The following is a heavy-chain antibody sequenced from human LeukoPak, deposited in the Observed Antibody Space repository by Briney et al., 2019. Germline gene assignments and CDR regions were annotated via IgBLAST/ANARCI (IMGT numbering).Heavy chain of an antibody. CDR2: IYYSGST. CDR3: ARMIPRDYMDV. Sequence: SETLSLTCTVSGGSISSYYWSWIQQPPGKGLEWIGYIYYSGSTNYNPSLKSRVTISVDTSKNQFSLKLSSVTAADTAVYYCARMIPRDYMDVWGKGTTVTVSS. D-gene: IGHD3-22*01. J-gene: IGHJ6*03. CDR1: GGSISSYY. V-gene: IGHV4-59*01.